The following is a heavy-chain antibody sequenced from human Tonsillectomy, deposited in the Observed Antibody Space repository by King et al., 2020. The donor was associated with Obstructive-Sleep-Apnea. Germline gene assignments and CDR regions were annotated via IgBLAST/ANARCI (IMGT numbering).Heavy chain of an antibody. D-gene: IGHD3-10*01. Sequence: QLVQSGAEVKKPGESLKISCKGSGYSFTNYWIGWVRQMPGKGLEWMGIIYPGDSDTRYSPSFQGQGTISADKSISTAYLQWSSLKASDTAMYYCASRTVKVVPRTMVYFEYWGQGTLVTVSS. CDR3: ASRTVKVVPRTMVYFEY. CDR1: GYSFTNYW. CDR2: IYPGDSDT. V-gene: IGHV5-51*03. J-gene: IGHJ4*02.